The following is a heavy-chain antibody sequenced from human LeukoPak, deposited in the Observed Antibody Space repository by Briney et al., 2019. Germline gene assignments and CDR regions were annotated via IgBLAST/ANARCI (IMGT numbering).Heavy chain of an antibody. Sequence: SETLSLTCTVSGGSISSSSYYWSWIRQPPGKGLEWIGYIYYSGSTNYNPSLKSRVTISVDTSKNQFSLKLTSVTAADTAVYYCARSSAAAGPTHNWFGPWGQGTLVTVPS. CDR3: ARSSAAAGPTHNWFGP. CDR2: IYYSGST. D-gene: IGHD6-13*01. CDR1: GGSISSSSYY. V-gene: IGHV4-61*05. J-gene: IGHJ5*02.